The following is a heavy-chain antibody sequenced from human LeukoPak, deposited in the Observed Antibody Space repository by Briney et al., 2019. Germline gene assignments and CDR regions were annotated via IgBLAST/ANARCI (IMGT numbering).Heavy chain of an antibody. CDR2: VSYDGSNK. Sequence: GGSPRLSCAASGFTFSSYGMHWVRQAPGKGLEWVAVVSYDGSNKYYADSVKGRFTISRDNSKNTLYLQMNSLRAEDTAVYYCAKRYCSGGSCSSLGAFDIWGQGTMVTVSS. V-gene: IGHV3-30*18. CDR3: AKRYCSGGSCSSLGAFDI. D-gene: IGHD2-15*01. J-gene: IGHJ3*02. CDR1: GFTFSSYG.